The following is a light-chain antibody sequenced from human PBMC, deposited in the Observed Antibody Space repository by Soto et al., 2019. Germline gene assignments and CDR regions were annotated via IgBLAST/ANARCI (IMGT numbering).Light chain of an antibody. Sequence: QSVLTQPPSVSGTPGQRVTISCSGSSSNIGSKAVTWYQQLPGTAPKLLIHTNNQRPSGVPDRFSGSKSGTSASLAISGLQSEDEADYHCAAWDDSLNGFVAFGGGTKRTVL. CDR3: AAWDDSLNGFVA. V-gene: IGLV1-44*01. J-gene: IGLJ2*01. CDR2: TNN. CDR1: SSNIGSKA.